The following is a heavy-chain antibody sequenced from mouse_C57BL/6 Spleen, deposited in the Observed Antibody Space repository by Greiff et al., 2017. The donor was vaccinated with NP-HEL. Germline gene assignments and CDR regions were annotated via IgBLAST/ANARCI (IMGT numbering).Heavy chain of an antibody. J-gene: IGHJ3*01. V-gene: IGHV1-80*01. Sequence: VQLQQSGAELVKPGASVKISCKASGYAFSSYWMNWVKQRPGKGLEWIGQIYPGDGDTNYNGKFKGKATLTADKSSSTAYMQLSSLTSEDSAVYFCAREGPAQATWAYWGQGTLVTVSA. D-gene: IGHD3-2*02. CDR2: IYPGDGDT. CDR1: GYAFSSYW. CDR3: AREGPAQATWAY.